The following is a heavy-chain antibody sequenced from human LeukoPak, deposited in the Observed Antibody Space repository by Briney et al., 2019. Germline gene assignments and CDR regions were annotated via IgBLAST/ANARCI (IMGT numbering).Heavy chain of an antibody. D-gene: IGHD3-16*01. CDR1: GFTFSIYA. CDR2: VSINGDNT. J-gene: IGHJ4*02. V-gene: IGHV3-64*01. Sequence: PGGSLRLSCAASGFTFSIYAVHWVRQVPGKGLEYVSAVSINGDNTFYASSVKGRFSISRDNSKNTLYLQMGSLRPEDMAVYYCARGSNYAYDYWGQGTLVTVSS. CDR3: ARGSNYAYDY.